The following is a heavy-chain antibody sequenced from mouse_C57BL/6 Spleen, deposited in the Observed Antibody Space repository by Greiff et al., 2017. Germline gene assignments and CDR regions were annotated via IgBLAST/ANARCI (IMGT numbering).Heavy chain of an antibody. CDR3: ARDMVTTALDY. V-gene: IGHV5-4*01. D-gene: IGHD2-2*01. Sequence: EVQLVESGGGLVQPGGSLKLSCAASGFTFSSYAMSWVRQTPEKRLEWVATISDGGSYTYYPENVKGRLTISRDNAKNNLYLQMSHLKSEDTAMYYCARDMVTTALDYWGQGTTLTVSS. J-gene: IGHJ2*01. CDR1: GFTFSSYA. CDR2: ISDGGSYT.